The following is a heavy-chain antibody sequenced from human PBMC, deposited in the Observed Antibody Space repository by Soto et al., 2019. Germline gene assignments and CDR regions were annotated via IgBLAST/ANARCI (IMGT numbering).Heavy chain of an antibody. CDR1: GYTFTSYG. V-gene: IGHV1-18*01. D-gene: IGHD7-27*01. CDR2: ISAYNGNT. CDR3: ARDDRKFLGYYYHGMDV. J-gene: IGHJ6*02. Sequence: ASVKVSCKASGYTFTSYGISWVRQAPGQGLEWMGWISAYNGNTNYAQKLQGRVTMTTDTSTSTAYMELRSLRSDDTAVYYCARDDRKFLGYYYHGMDVWGQGTTVTVSS.